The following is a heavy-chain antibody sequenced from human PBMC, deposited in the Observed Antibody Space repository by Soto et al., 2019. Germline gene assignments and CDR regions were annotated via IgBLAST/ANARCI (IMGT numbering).Heavy chain of an antibody. CDR2: VYWNADK. D-gene: IGHD3-10*01. V-gene: IGHV2-5*01. Sequence: QITLKESGPTLVKPTQTLTLTCAFSGFSLSSRGAGVGWIRQPPGKALEWLAFVYWNADKRYSPSLGSRLTITEDTSKNQVVLTMTNLDPVDTATYYCAHRLFYHGSGTSVIFDCWGQGTLVTVSS. CDR3: AHRLFYHGSGTSVIFDC. CDR1: GFSLSSRGAG. J-gene: IGHJ4*02.